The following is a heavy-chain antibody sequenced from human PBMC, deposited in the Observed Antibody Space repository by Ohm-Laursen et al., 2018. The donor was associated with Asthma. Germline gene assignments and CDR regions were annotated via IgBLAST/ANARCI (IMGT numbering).Heavy chain of an antibody. CDR1: GFTFSSYS. V-gene: IGHV3-21*05. Sequence: SLRLSCTTSGFTFSSYSMNWVRQAPGKGLEWISYISSSRSSIYYADSVKGRFTISRDNAKNSLYLQMNSLRAEDTAVYYCARGDYGDHFDYWGQGTLVTVSS. CDR3: ARGDYGDHFDY. J-gene: IGHJ4*02. CDR2: ISSSRSSI. D-gene: IGHD4-17*01.